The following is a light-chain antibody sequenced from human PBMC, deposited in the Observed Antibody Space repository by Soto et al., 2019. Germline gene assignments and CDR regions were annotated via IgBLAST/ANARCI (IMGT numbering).Light chain of an antibody. CDR2: GTG. Sequence: DIQMTQSPSALAASVGDRITITCRESRGINNYVAWFQQKPGKAPRSLIYGTGHLQRGAPSKFSGSGSGTDFTLTISNLQPEDFAAYYCQQYESFPPSFGGGTKVEI. CDR3: QQYESFPPS. V-gene: IGKV1-16*02. CDR1: RGINNY. J-gene: IGKJ4*01.